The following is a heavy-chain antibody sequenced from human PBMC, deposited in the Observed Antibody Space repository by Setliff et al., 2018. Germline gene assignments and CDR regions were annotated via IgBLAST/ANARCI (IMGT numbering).Heavy chain of an antibody. Sequence: GASVKVSCKASGYTFTDFGINWVRQAPGQGLEWMGWISPYTGNTNYAQKFQGRVTMTTDTSTSTAYMELRSLRSDDTAVYYCSRLVRYCTTTTCQSVPGAEVWGQGTLVTVSS. CDR3: SRLVRYCTTTTCQSVPGAEV. CDR1: GYTFTDFG. J-gene: IGHJ4*02. CDR2: ISPYTGNT. V-gene: IGHV1-18*01. D-gene: IGHD2-8*01.